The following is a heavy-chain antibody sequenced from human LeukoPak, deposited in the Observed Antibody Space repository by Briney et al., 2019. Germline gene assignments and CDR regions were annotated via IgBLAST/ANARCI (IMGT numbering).Heavy chain of an antibody. Sequence: GESLKISCKGSGYSFTSYWIGWVRQMPGKGLEWMGIIYPGDSDTRYSPSFQGQVTISADKSISTAYLQWSSLKASDTAMYYCARHSTAIYYASSGYYLDYWGQGTLVTVSS. V-gene: IGHV5-51*01. D-gene: IGHD3-22*01. CDR3: ARHSTAIYYASSGYYLDY. CDR2: IYPGDSDT. CDR1: GYSFTSYW. J-gene: IGHJ4*02.